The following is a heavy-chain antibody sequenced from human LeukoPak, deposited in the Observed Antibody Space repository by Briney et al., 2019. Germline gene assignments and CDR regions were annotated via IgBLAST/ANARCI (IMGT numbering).Heavy chain of an antibody. CDR2: ISYDGSNK. CDR1: GFTFSSYG. J-gene: IGHJ4*02. D-gene: IGHD1-26*01. CDR3: AKRGAEVGTTIAPGDY. V-gene: IGHV3-30*18. Sequence: GGSLRLSCAASGFTFSSYGMHWVRQAPGKGLEWVAVISYDGSNKYYADSVKGRFTISRDNSKNTLYLQMNSLRAEDTAVYYCAKRGAEVGTTIAPGDYWGQGSLVTVSS.